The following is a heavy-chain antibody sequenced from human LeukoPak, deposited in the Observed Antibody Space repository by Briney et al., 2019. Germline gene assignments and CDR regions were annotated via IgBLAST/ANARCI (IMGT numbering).Heavy chain of an antibody. J-gene: IGHJ4*02. V-gene: IGHV3-66*01. D-gene: IGHD1-26*01. Sequence: QTGGSLRLSCAASGFTVSSNYMSWVRKAPGKGLEWVSVIYSGGSTYYADSVKGRFTISRDNSKNTLYLQMNSLRAEDTAVYYCAKVNSPAYSGSPWYYFDYWGQGTLVTASS. CDR3: AKVNSPAYSGSPWYYFDY. CDR2: IYSGGST. CDR1: GFTVSSNY.